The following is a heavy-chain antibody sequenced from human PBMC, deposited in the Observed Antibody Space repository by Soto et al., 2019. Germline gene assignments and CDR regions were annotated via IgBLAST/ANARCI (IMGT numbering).Heavy chain of an antibody. Sequence: QVQLQESGPGLVEPSLTLSLTCTVSGGSISSVYYYWSGIGQPPGRGLEWMGHIYDSGSTYSNPSVESRASISVDTSKNQFSLKLASVTDADTAVYYCARGPAGDKVDYWGQGTLVTVSS. CDR3: ARGPAGDKVDY. CDR1: GGSISSVYYY. CDR2: IYDSGST. J-gene: IGHJ4*02. V-gene: IGHV4-30-4*01. D-gene: IGHD7-27*01.